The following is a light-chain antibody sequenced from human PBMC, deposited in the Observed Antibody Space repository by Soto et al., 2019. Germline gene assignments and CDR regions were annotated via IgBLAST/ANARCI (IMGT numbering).Light chain of an antibody. J-gene: IGKJ1*01. CDR1: QGISNY. CDR2: AAS. CDR3: QKYDRAPWT. V-gene: IGKV1-27*01. Sequence: DIQMTQSPSSLSASVRDRVTITCRASQGISNYLAWYQQKPGKVPKLLIYAASTLQSGVPSRFRGRGSGTDFPLTISSLQPEDVATYYCQKYDRAPWTFGQGTKVEIK.